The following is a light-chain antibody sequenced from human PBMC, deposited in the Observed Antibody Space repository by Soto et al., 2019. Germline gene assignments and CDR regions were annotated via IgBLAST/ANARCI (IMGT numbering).Light chain of an antibody. CDR1: QRVLYSSNNKNY. J-gene: IGKJ1*01. CDR3: QQYYSTPRT. CDR2: WAS. V-gene: IGKV4-1*01. Sequence: DIVMTQSPDSLTVSLGERATINCKSSQRVLYSSNNKNYLAWYQQKPRQPPKLLISWASTRESGVPDRFSGSGSGTDFTLTISSLQAEDVAVYYCQQYYSTPRTFGQGTKVDVK.